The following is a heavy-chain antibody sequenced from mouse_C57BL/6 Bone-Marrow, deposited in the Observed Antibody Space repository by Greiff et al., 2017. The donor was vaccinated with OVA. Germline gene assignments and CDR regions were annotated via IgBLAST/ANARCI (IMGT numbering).Heavy chain of an antibody. D-gene: IGHD1-2*01. J-gene: IGHJ3*01. Sequence: EVKLMESGGGLVKPGGSLKLSCAASGFTFSSYTMSWVRQTPEKRLEWVATISGGGGNTYYPDSVKGRFTISRDNAKNTLYLQMSSLRSEDTALYYCASLHPAWFAYWGQGTLVTVSA. V-gene: IGHV5-9*01. CDR1: GFTFSSYT. CDR3: ASLHPAWFAY. CDR2: ISGGGGNT.